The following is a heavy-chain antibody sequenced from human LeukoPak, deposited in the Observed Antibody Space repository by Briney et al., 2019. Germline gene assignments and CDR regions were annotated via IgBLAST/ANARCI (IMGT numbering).Heavy chain of an antibody. D-gene: IGHD3-16*01. CDR1: GDSISSYY. CDR2: IYYSGST. Sequence: SETLSLTCTVSGDSISSYYWSWIRQPPGKGLEWIGYIYYSGSTNYNPSLKSRVTISIDTSKNQFSLKLSSVTAADTAVYYCARLIYTNDAFDIWGQGTMVTVSS. V-gene: IGHV4-59*01. CDR3: ARLIYTNDAFDI. J-gene: IGHJ3*02.